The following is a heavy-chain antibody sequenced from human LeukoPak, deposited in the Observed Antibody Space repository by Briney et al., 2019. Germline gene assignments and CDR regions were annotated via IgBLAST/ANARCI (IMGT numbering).Heavy chain of an antibody. CDR1: GFTFSSYA. Sequence: GGSLRLSCPASGFTFSSYAMSWVRQAPEKGLEWVSVISGSGGSTYYADSVKGRFTISRDNSKNTLYLQMNSLRAEDTAVYYCAKMGASGVPAAMQFDYWGQGTLVTVSS. J-gene: IGHJ4*02. CDR2: ISGSGGST. CDR3: AKMGASGVPAAMQFDY. D-gene: IGHD2-2*01. V-gene: IGHV3-23*01.